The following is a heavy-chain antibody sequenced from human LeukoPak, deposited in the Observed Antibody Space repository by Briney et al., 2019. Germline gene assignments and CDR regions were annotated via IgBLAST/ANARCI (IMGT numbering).Heavy chain of an antibody. J-gene: IGHJ5*02. CDR1: GGSISSYH. Sequence: SETLSLTCTVSGGSISSYHWNWIRQPAGKGLKWIGRIYTSGTSNYNPSLKSRVTMSVDTSKNQFSLKLSSVTAADTAVYYCAREGGYNYGLDSWGQGTLVTVSS. V-gene: IGHV4-4*07. CDR3: AREGGYNYGLDS. D-gene: IGHD5-24*01. CDR2: IYTSGTS.